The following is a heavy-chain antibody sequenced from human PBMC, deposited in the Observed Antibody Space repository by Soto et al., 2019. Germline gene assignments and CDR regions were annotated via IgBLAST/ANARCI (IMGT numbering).Heavy chain of an antibody. CDR1: GGSISSNDW. D-gene: IGHD1-1*01. Sequence: QVQLQESGPGLVKPSGTLSLSCAVSGGSISSNDWWGWVRQPPGKGLEWIGEIYHSGRTNYNPSLKSRVTIAVDESKNQFALRLNSVTAADTAVYYCARHSKVGNNFSYYYGLDVWGRGTTVTVSS. V-gene: IGHV4-4*02. CDR3: ARHSKVGNNFSYYYGLDV. CDR2: IYHSGRT. J-gene: IGHJ6*02.